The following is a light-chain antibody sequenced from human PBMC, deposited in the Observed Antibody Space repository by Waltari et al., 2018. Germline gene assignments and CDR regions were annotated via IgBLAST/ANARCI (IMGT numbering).Light chain of an antibody. V-gene: IGKV3-15*01. Sequence: ETVMTQSPAPLSVSPGERATLSCRASQSVSSNLAWYQQKPGQAPRLLIYGASTRATGIPARFSGSGSGTEFTLTISSLQSEDFAVYYCQQYNNWPPLYTFGQGTKLEI. J-gene: IGKJ2*01. CDR3: QQYNNWPPLYT. CDR1: QSVSSN. CDR2: GAS.